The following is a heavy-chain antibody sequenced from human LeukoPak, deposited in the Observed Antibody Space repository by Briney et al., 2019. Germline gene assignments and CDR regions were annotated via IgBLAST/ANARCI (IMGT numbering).Heavy chain of an antibody. V-gene: IGHV3-48*04. J-gene: IGHJ5*02. CDR3: ARVQVRLSSSWWFDP. D-gene: IGHD6-13*01. CDR1: GFTFSPYS. CDR2: ISSSGVTI. Sequence: QSGGSLRLSCAASGFTFSPYSVNWVRQAPGKGLEWLSYISSSGVTIYYADPVKGRFTISRDNAKNSVYLQLNSLRAEDTAVYYCARVQVRLSSSWWFDPWGQGTLVTVSS.